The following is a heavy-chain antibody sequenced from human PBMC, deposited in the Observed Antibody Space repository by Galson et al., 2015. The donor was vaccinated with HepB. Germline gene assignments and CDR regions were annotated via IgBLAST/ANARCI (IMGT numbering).Heavy chain of an antibody. J-gene: IGHJ4*02. CDR3: TTGCPNYYDFWSGCGSLFDY. D-gene: IGHD3-3*01. V-gene: IGHV3-15*01. Sequence: SLRLSCAASGFTFSNAWMSWVRQAPGKGLEWVGRIKRKTDGGTTDYAAPVKGRFTISRDDSKNTLYLQMNSLKTEDTAVYYCTTGCPNYYDFWSGCGSLFDYWGQGTLVTVSS. CDR2: IKRKTDGGTT. CDR1: GFTFSNAW.